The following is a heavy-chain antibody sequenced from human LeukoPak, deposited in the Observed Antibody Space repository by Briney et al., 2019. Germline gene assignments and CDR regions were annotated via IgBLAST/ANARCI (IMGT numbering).Heavy chain of an antibody. CDR1: GFTFSSYS. Sequence: GGSLRLSCAASGFTFSSYSMNWVRQIPGKGLEWVSSISGSGAYIYYADSVEGRFTTSRDNAKNSLYLQMNSLRAEDTAVYYCAKVPYYYDSSGYRSHWGQGTLVTVSS. CDR2: ISGSGAYI. J-gene: IGHJ4*02. CDR3: AKVPYYYDSSGYRSH. V-gene: IGHV3-21*04. D-gene: IGHD3-22*01.